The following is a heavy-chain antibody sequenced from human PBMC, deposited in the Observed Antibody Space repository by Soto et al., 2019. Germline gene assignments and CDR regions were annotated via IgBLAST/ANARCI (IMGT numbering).Heavy chain of an antibody. CDR2: ISGGGDTT. Sequence: EVQLLESGGGLVQPGGSLRLSGAASGFTFNNYAISWVRQAPGKGLEWVSAISGGGDTTSYADAVKGRFTGSRDGSKNTLYLQMNSLRAEDTAVYYCAKGRGGSGSLTPRVDFWGQGTLVTVSS. J-gene: IGHJ4*02. V-gene: IGHV3-23*01. CDR1: GFTFNNYA. D-gene: IGHD3-10*01. CDR3: AKGRGGSGSLTPRVDF.